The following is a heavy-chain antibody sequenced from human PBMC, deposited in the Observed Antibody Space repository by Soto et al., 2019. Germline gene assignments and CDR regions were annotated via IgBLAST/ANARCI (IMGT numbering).Heavy chain of an antibody. Sequence: SETLSLTCTVSGGSISSGGYYWSWIRQHPGKGLEWIGYIYYSGSTYYNPSLKSRVTISVDTPKNQFSLKLSSVTAADTAVYYCARLSRYDFWSGYYNTPDYWGQGTLVTVSS. J-gene: IGHJ4*02. CDR3: ARLSRYDFWSGYYNTPDY. D-gene: IGHD3-3*01. CDR1: GGSISSGGYY. V-gene: IGHV4-31*03. CDR2: IYYSGST.